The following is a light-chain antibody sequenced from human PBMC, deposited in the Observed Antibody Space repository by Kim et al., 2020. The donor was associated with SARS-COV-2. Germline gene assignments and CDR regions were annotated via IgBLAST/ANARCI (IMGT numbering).Light chain of an antibody. CDR1: QYVRND. CDR2: PAS. CDR3: LRDYTLPWT. Sequence: AIQMTQSPSSLSASVGDRVTITCRASQYVRNDLGWYQQKPGKAPKLLIYPASNLQSGVPSRFSGSGSGTDFTLTISRLEPEDFATYYCLRDYTLPWTFGQGTKVDIK. J-gene: IGKJ1*01. V-gene: IGKV1-6*01.